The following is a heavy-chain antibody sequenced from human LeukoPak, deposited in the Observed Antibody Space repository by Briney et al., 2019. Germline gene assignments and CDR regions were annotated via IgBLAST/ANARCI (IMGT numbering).Heavy chain of an antibody. CDR3: ARAFGELPPYSLDAFDI. CDR2: IYYSGST. CDR1: GGSISSYY. Sequence: SETLSLTCTVSGGSISSYYWSWIRQPPGKGLEWIGYIYYSGSTNYNPSLKSRVTISVDTSKNQFSLKLSSVTAADTAVYYCARAFGELPPYSLDAFDIWGQGTMVTVSS. D-gene: IGHD3-10*01. J-gene: IGHJ3*02. V-gene: IGHV4-59*01.